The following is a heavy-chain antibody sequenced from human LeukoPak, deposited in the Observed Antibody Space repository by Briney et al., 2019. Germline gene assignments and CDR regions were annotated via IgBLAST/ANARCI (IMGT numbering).Heavy chain of an antibody. V-gene: IGHV4-59*01. CDR3: ARASRWQGFDY. J-gene: IGHJ4*02. CDR2: IYYSGST. D-gene: IGHD4-23*01. Sequence: PSETLSLTCTVSGGSISSYYWSWIRQPPGKGLEWIGYIYYSGSTNYNPSLKSRVTISVDTSKNQFSLKLSSVTAADTAVYHCARASRWQGFDYWGQGTLVTVSS. CDR1: GGSISSYY.